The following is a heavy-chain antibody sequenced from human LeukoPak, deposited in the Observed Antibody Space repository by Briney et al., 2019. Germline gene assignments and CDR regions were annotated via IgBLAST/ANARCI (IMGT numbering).Heavy chain of an antibody. CDR1: GYICTGYH. CDR3: ARDIATGYSYGDYYYYYGMDV. D-gene: IGHD5-18*01. V-gene: IGHV1-18*04. J-gene: IGHJ6*02. Sequence: ASVKVSCKASGYICTGYHMHWVRQAPGQGLEWMGWISAYNGNTNYAQKLQGRVTITTDTSTSTAYMELRSLRSDVTAVYYCARDIATGYSYGDYYYYYGMDVWGQGTTVTVSS. CDR2: ISAYNGNT.